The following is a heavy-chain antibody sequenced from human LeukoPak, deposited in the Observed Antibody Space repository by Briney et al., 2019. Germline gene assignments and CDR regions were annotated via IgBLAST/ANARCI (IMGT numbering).Heavy chain of an antibody. D-gene: IGHD3-22*01. J-gene: IGHJ4*02. V-gene: IGHV3-7*01. CDR2: IKQDGSEK. CDR1: GFTFSSHW. CDR3: ARGMANKYYYDSSGYYYLDY. Sequence: PGGSLRLSCAASGFTFSSHWMSWVRQAPGKGLEWVANIKQDGSEKYYVDSVKGRFTISRDNAKNSLYLQMNSLRAEDTAVYYCARGMANKYYYDSSGYYYLDYWGQGTLVTVSS.